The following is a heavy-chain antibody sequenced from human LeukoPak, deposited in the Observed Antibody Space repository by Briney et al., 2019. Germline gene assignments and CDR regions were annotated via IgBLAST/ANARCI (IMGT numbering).Heavy chain of an antibody. CDR3: ARDGTAAGLYFDL. CDR1: GFTFTDYW. Sequence: GGSLRLSCEVSGFTFTDYWMNWVRQAPGKGPEWVASIRQDGSEKTYVDSVKGRFTISRDNTNNSLSLQLNGLRAEDTVVYYCARDGTAAGLYFDLWGQGTLVTGSS. J-gene: IGHJ4*01. D-gene: IGHD6-13*01. V-gene: IGHV3-7*01. CDR2: IRQDGSEK.